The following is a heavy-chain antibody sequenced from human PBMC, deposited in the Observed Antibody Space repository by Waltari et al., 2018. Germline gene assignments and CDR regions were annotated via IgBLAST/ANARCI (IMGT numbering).Heavy chain of an antibody. J-gene: IGHJ5*02. CDR2: INHSGST. CDR3: ARGRIAAAP. D-gene: IGHD6-13*01. V-gene: IGHV4-34*01. Sequence: QVQLQQWGAGLWKPSETLSLHGAVYVGSFRGVYWSWIRNHPGKGLEGIGEINHSGSTNYNPSLKSRVTISVDTSKNQFSLKLSSVTAADTAVYYCARGRIAAAPWGQGTLVTVSS. CDR1: VGSFRGVY.